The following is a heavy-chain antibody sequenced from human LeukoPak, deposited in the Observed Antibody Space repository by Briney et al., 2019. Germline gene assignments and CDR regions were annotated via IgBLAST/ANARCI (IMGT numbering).Heavy chain of an antibody. V-gene: IGHV3-7*01. CDR2: IKQDGSEK. D-gene: IGHD3-16*02. J-gene: IGHJ4*02. CDR3: ARGKSIMITFGGVIVSY. CDR1: GFTFSSYW. Sequence: GGSLRLSCAASGFTFSSYWMSWVRQAPGKGLEWVANIKQDGSEKYYVDSVKGRFTISRDNAKNSLYLQMNSLRAEDTAVYYCARGKSIMITFGGVIVSYWGQGTLVTVSS.